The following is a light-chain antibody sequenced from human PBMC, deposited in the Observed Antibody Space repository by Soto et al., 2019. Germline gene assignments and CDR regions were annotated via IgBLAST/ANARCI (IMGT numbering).Light chain of an antibody. Sequence: DTQMTQSPSSLSASVGDRVTLTCRASQSIGYYLNWYQQKPGKAPKLLIYGASSLQSGVPSKFSGSGSGTDFTLTISSLQPEDFATYYCQQSYSTPYTFGEGTTLEI. CDR2: GAS. CDR1: QSIGYY. V-gene: IGKV1-39*01. J-gene: IGKJ2*01. CDR3: QQSYSTPYT.